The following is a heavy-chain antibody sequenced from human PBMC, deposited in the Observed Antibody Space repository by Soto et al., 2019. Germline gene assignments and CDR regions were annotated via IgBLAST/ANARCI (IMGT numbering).Heavy chain of an antibody. CDR3: ARGLLVPAATDAFDI. CDR2: IIPILGIA. D-gene: IGHD2-2*01. CDR1: GGTFSSYT. Sequence: SVKGSCNASGGTFSSYTISWVRQAPGQGLEWMGRIIPILGIANYAQKFQGRVTITADKSTSTAYMELSSLRSEDTAVYYCARGLLVPAATDAFDIWGQGTMVTVSS. V-gene: IGHV1-69*02. J-gene: IGHJ3*02.